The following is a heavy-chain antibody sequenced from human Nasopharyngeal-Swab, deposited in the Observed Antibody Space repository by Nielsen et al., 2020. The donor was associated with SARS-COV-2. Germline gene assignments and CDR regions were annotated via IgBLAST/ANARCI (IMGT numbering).Heavy chain of an antibody. J-gene: IGHJ6*02. Sequence: GESLKISCAASGFTFSSYSMNWVRQAPGKVLEWVSSISSSSSYIYYADSVKGRFTISRDNAKNSLYLQMNSLRAEDTAVYYCASYDFWSGSTYYYYYGMDVWGQGTTVTVSS. CDR2: ISSSSSYI. CDR3: ASYDFWSGSTYYYYYGMDV. CDR1: GFTFSSYS. D-gene: IGHD3-3*01. V-gene: IGHV3-21*01.